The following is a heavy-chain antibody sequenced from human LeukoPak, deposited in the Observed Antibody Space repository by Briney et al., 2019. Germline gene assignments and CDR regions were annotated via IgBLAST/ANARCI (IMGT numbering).Heavy chain of an antibody. CDR2: ISYDGSNK. CDR1: GFTFSSYA. Sequence: GGSLRLSCAASGFTFSSYAMHWVRRAPGKGLEWVAVISYDGSNKYYADSVKGRFTISRDNSKNTLYLQMNSLGAEDTAVYYCARDWVSSGYYDYWGQGTRVTVSS. D-gene: IGHD3-22*01. CDR3: ARDWVSSGYYDY. J-gene: IGHJ4*02. V-gene: IGHV3-30-3*01.